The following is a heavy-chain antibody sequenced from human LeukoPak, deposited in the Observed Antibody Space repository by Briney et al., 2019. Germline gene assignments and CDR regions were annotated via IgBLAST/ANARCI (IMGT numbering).Heavy chain of an antibody. CDR1: GFTFNNYT. Sequence: GGSLRLSCAASGFTFNNYTMDWVRQAPGKGLEYVSAISSNGGSTYYTNSVKGRFTISRDNSKNTLYLQMNSLRGEDTAVYYCAKDRHYGSGSYDYWGQGTLVTVSS. V-gene: IGHV3-64*01. D-gene: IGHD3-10*01. CDR2: ISSNGGST. J-gene: IGHJ4*02. CDR3: AKDRHYGSGSYDY.